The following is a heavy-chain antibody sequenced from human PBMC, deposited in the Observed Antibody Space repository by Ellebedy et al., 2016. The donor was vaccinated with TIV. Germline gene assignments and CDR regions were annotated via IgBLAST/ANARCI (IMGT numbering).Heavy chain of an antibody. D-gene: IGHD4-11*01. Sequence: ASVKVSXKASGYTFTSYGISWVRQAPGQGLEWMGWISAFNGDTNYAQHLQGRVTMTTDTSTNTVYMELRSLTSDDTAVYYCARDIQYRADAFDIWGQGTMVTVSS. CDR3: ARDIQYRADAFDI. CDR2: ISAFNGDT. V-gene: IGHV1-18*01. J-gene: IGHJ3*02. CDR1: GYTFTSYG.